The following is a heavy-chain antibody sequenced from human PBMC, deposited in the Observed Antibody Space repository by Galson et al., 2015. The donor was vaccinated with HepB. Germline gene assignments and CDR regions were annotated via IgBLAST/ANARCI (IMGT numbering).Heavy chain of an antibody. CDR2: ISYDGSNK. CDR1: GFPFSSYG. D-gene: IGHD4-17*01. V-gene: IGHV3-30*18. Sequence: SLRLSCAASGFPFSSYGMHWVRQAPGKGLEWVAMISYDGSNKYYGDSVKGRFTISRDNSRNALYLQMNSLRAEDTAVYYCAKDIYGDYGYDSWGQGTLVTVSS. J-gene: IGHJ4*02. CDR3: AKDIYGDYGYDS.